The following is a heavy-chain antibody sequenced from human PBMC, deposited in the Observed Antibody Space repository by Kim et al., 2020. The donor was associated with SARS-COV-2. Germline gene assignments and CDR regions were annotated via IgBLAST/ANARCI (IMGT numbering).Heavy chain of an antibody. CDR3: ARAFSYGGPPPTIRKQDQYYFDY. D-gene: IGHD4-17*01. J-gene: IGHJ4*02. V-gene: IGHV4-34*01. CDR2: INHSGST. CDR1: GGSFSGYY. Sequence: SETLSLTCAVYGGSFSGYYWSWIRQPPGKGLEWIGEINHSGSTNYNPSLKSRVTISVDTSKNQFSLKLSSVTAADTAVYYCARAFSYGGPPPTIRKQDQYYFDYWGQGTLVTVSS.